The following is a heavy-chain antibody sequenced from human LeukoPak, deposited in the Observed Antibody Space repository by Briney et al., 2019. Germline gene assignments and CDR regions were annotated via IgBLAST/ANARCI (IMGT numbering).Heavy chain of an antibody. V-gene: IGHV1-46*01. CDR1: GYTFTSYY. CDR2: INPSGGST. D-gene: IGHD5-18*01. CDR3: ARAGSYGPFDY. J-gene: IGHJ4*02. Sequence: ASVKVSCMASGYTFTSYYIHWVRQAPGQGPEWMGIINPSGGSTSYAQKFQGRVTMTRVTSTSTVYMEVSSLRSEDTAVYYCARAGSYGPFDYWGQGTLVTVSS.